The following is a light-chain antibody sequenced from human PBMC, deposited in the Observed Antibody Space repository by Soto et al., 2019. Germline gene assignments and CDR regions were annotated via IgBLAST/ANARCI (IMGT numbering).Light chain of an antibody. CDR1: QSVSSRS. CDR2: GAS. J-gene: IGKJ4*01. V-gene: IGKV3-20*01. Sequence: EIVLTQSPGTLSLSPGERATLSSRASQSVSSRSLAWYQQKPGQAPRLLIYGASNRATGIPDRFSGSGSGTDFTLTISRLEPEDFAMYYCQQFGTSRLTFGGGTKVEIK. CDR3: QQFGTSRLT.